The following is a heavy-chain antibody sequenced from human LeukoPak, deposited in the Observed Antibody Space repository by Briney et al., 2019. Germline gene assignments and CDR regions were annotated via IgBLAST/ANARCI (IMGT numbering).Heavy chain of an antibody. Sequence: SETLSLTCTASGGSIASRYWSWIRQPPGKGLEWIGYIHYSGSTNYNPSLKSRVTMSVDTSKNQFSLKVTSVTAADTAVYYCARGDGNNSNHFDYWGQGTLVTVSS. V-gene: IGHV4-59*11. D-gene: IGHD5-24*01. CDR3: ARGDGNNSNHFDY. CDR1: GGSIASRY. CDR2: IHYSGST. J-gene: IGHJ4*02.